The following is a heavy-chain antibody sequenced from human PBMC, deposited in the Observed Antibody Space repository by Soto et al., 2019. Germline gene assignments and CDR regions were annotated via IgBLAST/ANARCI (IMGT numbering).Heavy chain of an antibody. J-gene: IGHJ4*02. CDR2: ISWNSGSI. Sequence: PGGSLRLSCAASGFTFDDYAMHWVRQAPGKGLEWVSGISWNSGSIGYADSVKGRFTISRDNAKNSLYLQMNSLRAEDTALYYCAKESKGPAALSNHFDYWGQGTLVTVSS. D-gene: IGHD2-2*01. V-gene: IGHV3-9*01. CDR1: GFTFDDYA. CDR3: AKESKGPAALSNHFDY.